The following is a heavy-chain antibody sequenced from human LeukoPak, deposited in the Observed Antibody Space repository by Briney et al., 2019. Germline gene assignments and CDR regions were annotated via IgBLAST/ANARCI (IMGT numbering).Heavy chain of an antibody. CDR3: ARVHYTREHRAFDI. J-gene: IGHJ3*02. Sequence: GSSVKVSCKASGGTFSSYAISWVRQAPGQGLEWMGRIIPILGIANYARKFQGRVTITADKSTSTAYMELSSLRSEDTAVYYCARVHYTREHRAFDIWGQGTMVTVSS. CDR1: GGTFSSYA. V-gene: IGHV1-69*04. CDR2: IIPILGIA. D-gene: IGHD2-21*01.